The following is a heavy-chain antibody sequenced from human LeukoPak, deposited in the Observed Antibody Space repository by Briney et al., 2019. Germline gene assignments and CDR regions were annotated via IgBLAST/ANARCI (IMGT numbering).Heavy chain of an antibody. D-gene: IGHD2-2*01. CDR3: ARDGVDCSSTSCYLDAFDI. CDR2: IWYDGSNK. J-gene: IGHJ3*02. Sequence: GGSLRLSCAASGFTFSSYCMHWVRQAPGKGLEWVAVIWYDGSNKYYADSVKGRFTISRDNSKNTLYLQMNSLRAEDTAVYYCARDGVDCSSTSCYLDAFDIWGQGTMVTVSS. V-gene: IGHV3-33*01. CDR1: GFTFSSYC.